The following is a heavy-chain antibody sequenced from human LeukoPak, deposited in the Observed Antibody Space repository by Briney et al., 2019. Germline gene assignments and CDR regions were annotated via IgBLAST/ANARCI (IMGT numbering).Heavy chain of an antibody. J-gene: IGHJ4*02. V-gene: IGHV3-23*01. Sequence: PGGSLRLSCAASGFTFSSYAMNWVRQAQEKGLEWVSSISYSGSTYYADSVKGRFAISRVNSKSTLYLQMNSLRAEDTALYYCAKGSGGVTTTIDHWGRGTLVTASS. CDR1: GFTFSSYA. CDR2: ISYSGST. D-gene: IGHD2-21*02. CDR3: AKGSGGVTTTIDH.